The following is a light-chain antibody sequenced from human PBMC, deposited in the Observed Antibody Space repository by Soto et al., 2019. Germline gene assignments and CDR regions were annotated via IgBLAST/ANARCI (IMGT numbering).Light chain of an antibody. CDR2: KAS. V-gene: IGKV1-5*03. Sequence: DIQMTQSPSTLSASVGDRVTITCRASQSVSRWLAWYQQKPGKAPKLLIYKASTLESGVPSRFSGSGSGTEFTLAISSLQPDDSSTYYCQQYNDNWTFGHRTKVEIK. CDR1: QSVSRW. CDR3: QQYNDNWT. J-gene: IGKJ1*01.